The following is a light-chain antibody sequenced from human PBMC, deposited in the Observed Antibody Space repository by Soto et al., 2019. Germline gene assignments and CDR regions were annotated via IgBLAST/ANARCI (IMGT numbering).Light chain of an antibody. CDR1: QTISSW. CDR2: KAS. J-gene: IGKJ1*01. Sequence: DIQVTQSPSTLSGSVEDRVTITGLASQTISSWLAWYQQKPGKAPKLLIYKASTLKSGVPSRFSGSGSGTEFTLTISSLQPDDFATYYCQHYNSYSEAFGQGTKVDI. V-gene: IGKV1-5*03. CDR3: QHYNSYSEA.